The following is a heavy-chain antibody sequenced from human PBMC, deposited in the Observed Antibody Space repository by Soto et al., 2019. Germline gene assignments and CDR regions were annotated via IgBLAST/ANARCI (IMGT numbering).Heavy chain of an antibody. CDR2: IYYSGST. CDR1: GGSISSGGYY. V-gene: IGHV4-31*03. J-gene: IGHJ4*02. Sequence: QVQLQESGPGLVKPSQTLSLTCTVSGGSISSGGYYWSWIRQHPGKGLEWIGYIYYSGSTYYNPSLKSRVTISVDTSKYQCSLELSSVTAADTAVYYCARSNKVTMTLFDYWGQGTLVTVSS. D-gene: IGHD3-22*01. CDR3: ARSNKVTMTLFDY.